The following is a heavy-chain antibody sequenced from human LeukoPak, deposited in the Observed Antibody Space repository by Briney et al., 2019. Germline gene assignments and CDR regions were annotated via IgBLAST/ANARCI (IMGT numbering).Heavy chain of an antibody. V-gene: IGHV4-59*08. CDR2: IDYSGST. Sequence: PSETLSLTCTVSGGSIRHYYWTWIRQPPGQGLEWIGYIDYSGSTNCSPSLKSRVTMSVDTSKNQFSLKLSSVTAADTAVYYCARQLVPRGYYYYGMDVWGQGTTVTVSS. CDR3: ARQLVPRGYYYYGMDV. J-gene: IGHJ6*02. CDR1: GGSIRHYY.